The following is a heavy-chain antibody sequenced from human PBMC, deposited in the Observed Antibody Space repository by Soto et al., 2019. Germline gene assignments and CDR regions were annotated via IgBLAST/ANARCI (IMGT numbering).Heavy chain of an antibody. CDR1: GLNFSGSA. J-gene: IGHJ4*02. V-gene: IGHV3-73*02. CDR3: TTERDY. Sequence: EVQLVESGGGLVQIGGSLNLSCATSGLNFSGSAMHWARQASGKGLEWVGRIRSRPHNYATTYAASVEGRFTISRDDSKTTVYLQMNGLKTDDTAMYYCTTERDYWGRGTLVTVSS. CDR2: IRSRPHNYAT.